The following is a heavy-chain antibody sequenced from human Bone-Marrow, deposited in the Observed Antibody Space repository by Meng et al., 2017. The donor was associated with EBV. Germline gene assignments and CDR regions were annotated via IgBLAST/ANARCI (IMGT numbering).Heavy chain of an antibody. D-gene: IGHD3-10*01. CDR2: LIPDFGPP. V-gene: IGHV1-69*01. J-gene: IGHJ4*02. CDR3: ARESGRGYTPDF. CDR1: GRAFRYSA. Sequence: QVQVGQSGVEGKKPGYSVKVSCKASGRAFRYSAISWVRQAPGQGLEWMGGLIPDFGPPDYAPNYQDRVTITADESTSTAYMELNSLTTEDTAIYYCARESGRGYTPDFWGQGTLVTVSS.